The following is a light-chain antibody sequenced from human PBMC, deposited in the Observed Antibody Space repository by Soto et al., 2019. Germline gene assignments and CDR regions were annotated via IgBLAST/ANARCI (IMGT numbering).Light chain of an antibody. CDR2: SNN. CDR1: SSNIGSNT. V-gene: IGLV1-44*01. CDR3: AAWDDSLNGLYV. Sequence: VWSQPPSGSGTPGQRGSISCSGSSSNIGSNTVNWYQQLPGTAPKLLIYSNNHRPSGVPDRFSGSKSGTSASLAISGLQSEDEADYYCAAWDDSLNGLYVFGTGTKVT. J-gene: IGLJ1*01.